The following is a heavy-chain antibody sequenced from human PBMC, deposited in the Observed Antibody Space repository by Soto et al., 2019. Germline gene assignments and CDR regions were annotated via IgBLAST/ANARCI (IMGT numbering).Heavy chain of an antibody. Sequence: PGGSLRLSCAASGFTFSSFEMNWVRQAPGKGPEWVSYISNSGNTIKYAGSVKGRFTISRDNAKNSLYLQTNSLRGEGTAVYYCARAFSGSYYRYFQNWGQGTLVTVSS. V-gene: IGHV3-48*03. CDR3: ARAFSGSYYRYFQN. CDR1: GFTFSSFE. D-gene: IGHD1-26*01. J-gene: IGHJ1*01. CDR2: ISNSGNTI.